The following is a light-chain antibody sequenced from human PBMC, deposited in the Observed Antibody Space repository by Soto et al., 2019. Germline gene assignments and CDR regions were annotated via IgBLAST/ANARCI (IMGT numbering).Light chain of an antibody. J-gene: IGLJ1*01. Sequence: QSALTQPASVSGSPGQSITISCTGTSSDVGGYNYVSWYQQHPDKAPKLIIYEVSNRPSGVSNRFSGSKSGNTASLTISGLQAEDETDYYCSSYTSSSTDVFGPGTKLTVL. CDR2: EVS. CDR3: SSYTSSSTDV. V-gene: IGLV2-14*01. CDR1: SSDVGGYNY.